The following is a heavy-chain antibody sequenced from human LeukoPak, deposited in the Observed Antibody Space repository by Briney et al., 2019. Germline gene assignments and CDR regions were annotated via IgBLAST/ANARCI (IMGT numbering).Heavy chain of an antibody. Sequence: SETLSLTCTVSGGSISSYYWSWIRQPPGKGLEWIGYIYYSGSTNYNPSLKSRVTISVDTSKNQSSLKLSSVTAADTAVYYCARNSGYPNDAFDIWGQGTMVTVSS. CDR1: GGSISSYY. CDR3: ARNSGYPNDAFDI. V-gene: IGHV4-59*01. D-gene: IGHD3-22*01. J-gene: IGHJ3*02. CDR2: IYYSGST.